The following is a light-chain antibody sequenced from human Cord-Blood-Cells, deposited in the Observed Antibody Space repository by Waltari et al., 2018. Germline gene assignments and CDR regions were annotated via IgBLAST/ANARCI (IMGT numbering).Light chain of an antibody. J-gene: IGLJ3*02. CDR1: VLAKKY. Sequence: SYELTQPSSVSVSPGQTARITCSGDVLAKKYARWFQQKPGPAPVLVIYKDSERPSGIPERFSGPSSGTTFTLTISGAQVEDEADYYCYSAADNNWVFGGGTKLTVL. CDR2: KDS. V-gene: IGLV3-27*01. CDR3: YSAADNNWV.